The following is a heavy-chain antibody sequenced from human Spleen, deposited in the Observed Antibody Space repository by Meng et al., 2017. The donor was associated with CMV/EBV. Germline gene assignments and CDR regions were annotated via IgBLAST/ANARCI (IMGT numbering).Heavy chain of an antibody. CDR2: IYYRGGA. J-gene: IGHJ6*02. Sequence: SETLSLTCSVSGDSVNSGFYYWNWIRQPPGQGLEWIGYIYYRGGASYSPSLKSRVTISLDTSKNQFSLRLSSVTAADTAVYYCARDRGGANNAYYYGMDVWGQGTTVTVSS. CDR1: GDSVNSGFYY. CDR3: ARDRGGANNAYYYGMDV. D-gene: IGHD3-16*01. V-gene: IGHV4-61*01.